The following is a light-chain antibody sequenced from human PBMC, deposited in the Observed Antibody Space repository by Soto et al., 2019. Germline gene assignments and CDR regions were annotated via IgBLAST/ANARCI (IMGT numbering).Light chain of an antibody. J-gene: IGLJ1*01. V-gene: IGLV1-44*01. Sequence: QSVLTQSPSASGTPGQRVTISCSGSSSNIGRNTVNWYQQLPGTAPKRLIYSNSQRPSGVPDRFSGSKSGTSASLAISGLQSEDEADYYCAAWDDSLNGSYVFGTGTKLTVL. CDR3: AAWDDSLNGSYV. CDR2: SNS. CDR1: SSNIGRNT.